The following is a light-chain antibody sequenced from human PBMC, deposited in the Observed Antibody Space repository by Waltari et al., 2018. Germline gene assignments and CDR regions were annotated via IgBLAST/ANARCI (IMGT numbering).Light chain of an antibody. CDR2: HAS. CDR1: PSIGFN. CDR3: QQYNRWPPGT. J-gene: IGKJ1*01. V-gene: IGKV3-15*01. Sequence: ETVVTQYPATLSVSPGERATLSCRTSPSIGFNLAWYQQKPGQAPRLLIYHASTRATGIPARFSGSGSETEFTLTISGLQSEDFAVYYCQQYNRWPPGTFGQGTKVEI.